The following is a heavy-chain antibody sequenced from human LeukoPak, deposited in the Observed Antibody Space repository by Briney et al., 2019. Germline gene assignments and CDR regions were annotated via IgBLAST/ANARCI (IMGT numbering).Heavy chain of an antibody. CDR3: AGCPVAGGNQGAFDI. CDR2: IYYSGST. Sequence: SETLSLTCTVSGGSISSYYWSWIRQPPGKGLEWIGYIYYSGSTNYNPSPKSRVTISVDTSKNQFSLKLSSVTAADTAVYYCAGCPVAGGNQGAFDIWGQGTMVTVSS. V-gene: IGHV4-59*01. J-gene: IGHJ3*02. D-gene: IGHD6-19*01. CDR1: GGSISSYY.